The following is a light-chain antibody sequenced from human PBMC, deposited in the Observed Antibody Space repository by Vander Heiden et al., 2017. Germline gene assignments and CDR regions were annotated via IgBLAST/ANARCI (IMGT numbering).Light chain of an antibody. Sequence: DIVMTQSPLALPVSPGESASISCRSSQSLLHSNGFNYLDWYLQKPGQSPQLLIYLGSNRASGVPDRFNGSGSGTHFTLQITRVEADDVGMYYCRQGLQTPITFGEGTKVEI. J-gene: IGKJ4*01. CDR3: RQGLQTPIT. CDR2: LGS. CDR1: QSLLHSNGFNY. V-gene: IGKV2-28*01.